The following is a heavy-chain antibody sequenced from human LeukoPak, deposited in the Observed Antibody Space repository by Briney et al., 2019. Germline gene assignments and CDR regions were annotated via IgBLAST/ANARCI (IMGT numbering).Heavy chain of an antibody. Sequence: PGGSLRLSCAASGFTFSSYGMHWVRQAPGKGLEWVAFIRYDGSNKYYADSVKGRFTISRDNSKNTLYLQMNSLRAEDTAVYYCARDVVVETGWFDPWGQGTLVTVSS. D-gene: IGHD2-2*01. CDR3: ARDVVVETGWFDP. CDR2: IRYDGSNK. V-gene: IGHV3-30*02. J-gene: IGHJ5*02. CDR1: GFTFSSYG.